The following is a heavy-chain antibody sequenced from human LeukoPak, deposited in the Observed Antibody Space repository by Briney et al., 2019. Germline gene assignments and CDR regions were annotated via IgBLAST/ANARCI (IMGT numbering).Heavy chain of an antibody. Sequence: GRSLRLSCAVSGFTFSNYAMSWVRQAPGKGLEWVSSISSSGSSTYYADSVKGRFTISRDNSKNTLFLQMNSLRAEDTAVYYCATQRSGWHYFDYWGQGTLVTVSS. V-gene: IGHV3-23*01. J-gene: IGHJ4*02. CDR2: ISSSGSST. CDR1: GFTFSNYA. D-gene: IGHD6-19*01. CDR3: ATQRSGWHYFDY.